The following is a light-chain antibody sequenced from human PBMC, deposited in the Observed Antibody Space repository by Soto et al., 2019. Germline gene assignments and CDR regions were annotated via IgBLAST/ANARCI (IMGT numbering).Light chain of an antibody. J-gene: IGKJ1*01. Sequence: DIVMTQSPDSLAVSLGERATINCKSSQSVLYSSNNKNYLAWYQQKPGQPPKLLISWASTRESGVPDRFSGSGSGTDFTLTISSLQAEDVALYYCQQYYGSPGPFGQGTKVEIK. CDR1: QSVLYSSNNKNY. V-gene: IGKV4-1*01. CDR2: WAS. CDR3: QQYYGSPGP.